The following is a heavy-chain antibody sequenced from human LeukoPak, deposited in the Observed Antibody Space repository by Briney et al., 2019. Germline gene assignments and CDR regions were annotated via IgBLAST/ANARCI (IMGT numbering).Heavy chain of an antibody. CDR2: IYYNGNT. CDR1: DGSINSYY. D-gene: IGHD1-26*01. CDR3: ARGRSNYYGMDV. Sequence: NSSETLSLTCSVSDGSINSYYWNWIRRPPGKGLEWIGYIYYNGNTSYSPSLKSRVTMSVDTSKNLFSLKVSSVTAADTAVYYCARGRSNYYGMDVWGQGTTVTVSS. J-gene: IGHJ6*02. V-gene: IGHV4-59*01.